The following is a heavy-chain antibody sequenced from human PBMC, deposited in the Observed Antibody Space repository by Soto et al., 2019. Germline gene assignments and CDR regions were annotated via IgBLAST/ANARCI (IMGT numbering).Heavy chain of an antibody. Sequence: GSGPTLVKPTETLSRTSSVSGFSLNNGKVGVSWIRQPPGEALEWLAHIFSNDEKSYRTSLKSRLTISEDTSKSQVVLTMTDVDPVDTATYYCARILFGRSVAGGYFYMDVWGKGTTVTVSS. CDR2: IFSNDEK. CDR3: ARILFGRSVAGGYFYMDV. V-gene: IGHV2-26*01. CDR1: GFSLNNGKVG. D-gene: IGHD6-19*01. J-gene: IGHJ6*03.